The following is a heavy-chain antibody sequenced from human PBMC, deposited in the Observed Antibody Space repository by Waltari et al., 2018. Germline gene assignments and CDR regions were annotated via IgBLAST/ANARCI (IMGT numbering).Heavy chain of an antibody. Sequence: QVQLVESGGGVVQPGRSLRLSCAASGFTFSSYAMHWVRQAPGKGLEWVAVISYDGSNKYYADSVKGRFTISRDNSKNTLYLQMNSLRAEDTAVYYCARQGIAAAEDAFDIWGQGTMVTVSS. CDR3: ARQGIAAAEDAFDI. V-gene: IGHV3-30-3*01. D-gene: IGHD6-13*01. J-gene: IGHJ3*02. CDR1: GFTFSSYA. CDR2: ISYDGSNK.